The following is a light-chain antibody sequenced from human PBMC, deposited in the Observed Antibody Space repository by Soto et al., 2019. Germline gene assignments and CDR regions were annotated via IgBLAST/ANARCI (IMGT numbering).Light chain of an antibody. Sequence: EIVLTQSPGTLSLSPGERVTLSCRASQSVTSRHLAWYQQKPGQAPRLLIFAASGRPPTIPSRFSGSGSGTDFTLTISRLEAEDFAAYFCQQYHTSPHTFGQGTKGDIK. J-gene: IGKJ2*01. CDR1: QSVTSRH. V-gene: IGKV3-20*01. CDR2: AAS. CDR3: QQYHTSPHT.